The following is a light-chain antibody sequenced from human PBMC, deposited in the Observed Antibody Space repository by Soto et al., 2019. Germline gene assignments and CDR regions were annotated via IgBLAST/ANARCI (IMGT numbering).Light chain of an antibody. V-gene: IGKV1-17*01. CDR1: LGIRDD. Sequence: DIQMTQSPSSLSASVGDRVTITCRASLGIRDDLGWYQQKPGKAPKRLIYGASSLQSGVPSRFSGSGSGTDFTLTISSLEPEDFAVYYCQQRSNWRSTFGGGTKVDIK. J-gene: IGKJ4*01. CDR3: QQRSNWRST. CDR2: GAS.